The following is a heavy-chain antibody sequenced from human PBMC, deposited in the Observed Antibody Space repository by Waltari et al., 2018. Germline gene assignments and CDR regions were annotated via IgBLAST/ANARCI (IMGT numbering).Heavy chain of an antibody. CDR1: GGSFSGYY. D-gene: IGHD4-17*01. J-gene: IGHJ5*02. CDR3: ALSRYGLASPKFDP. CDR2: IDHSGVT. Sequence: QVQVQQWGAGLVKPSETLSLTCAVYGGSFSGYYWSGLRQPPGKALEWIGEIDHSGVTNYNPSLTSRATISVDTSRNQLSLKLTSVTAADTAIYYCALSRYGLASPKFDPWGQGTLVTVSS. V-gene: IGHV4-34*02.